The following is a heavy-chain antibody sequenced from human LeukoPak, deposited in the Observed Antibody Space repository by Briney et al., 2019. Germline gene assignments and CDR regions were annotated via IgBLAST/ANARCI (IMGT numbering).Heavy chain of an antibody. CDR2: ITSDGSTT. J-gene: IGHJ3*02. Sequence: GSLRLSCAASGFTFGSYWMHWVRQAPGKGLVWVSRITSDGSTTSYADSVKGRFTISRDNAKNTLYLQMNSLRVDDTAVYYCARGNSHAFDIWGQGTMVSVSS. CDR3: ARGNSHAFDI. CDR1: GFTFGSYW. D-gene: IGHD3-10*01. V-gene: IGHV3-74*01.